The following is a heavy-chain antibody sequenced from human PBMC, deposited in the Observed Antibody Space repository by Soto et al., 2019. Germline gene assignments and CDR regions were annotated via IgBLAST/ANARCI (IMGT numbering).Heavy chain of an antibody. D-gene: IGHD4-17*01. CDR3: AKDRPGIGGDSMDY. CDR2: ISYDGSNK. CDR1: GFTFSSYG. V-gene: IGHV3-30*18. J-gene: IGHJ4*02. Sequence: QVQLVESGGGVVQPGRSLRLSCAASGFTFSSYGMHWVRQAPGKGLECVAVISYDGSNKDYADSVKGRFTISRDNSKNTLYLQMHRLRAEDTAVYYCAKDRPGIGGDSMDYWGQGTLVTVSS.